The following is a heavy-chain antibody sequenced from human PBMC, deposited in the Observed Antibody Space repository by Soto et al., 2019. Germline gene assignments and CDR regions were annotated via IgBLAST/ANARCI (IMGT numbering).Heavy chain of an antibody. CDR2: ISADNGNT. D-gene: IGHD5-12*01. CDR1: GSTFGNYT. V-gene: IGHV1-18*01. CDR3: ARADSGYDCPKY. J-gene: IGHJ4*01. Sequence: GASVKVSCKASGSTFGNYTFSWVRQVPGQGLEWMGWISADNGNTNSAQKLQGRVSMTTDTSTSTAYLELRSLRSDDTAVYYCARADSGYDCPKYWGLGTLVTVSS.